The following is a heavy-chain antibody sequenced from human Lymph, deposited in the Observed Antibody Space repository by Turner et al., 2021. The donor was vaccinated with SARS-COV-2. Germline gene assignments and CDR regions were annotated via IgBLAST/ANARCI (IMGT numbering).Heavy chain of an antibody. D-gene: IGHD6-19*01. V-gene: IGHV4-39*01. Sequence: QLQLQESGPGLVKPSETLSLTCTVSGGSISSGFYYWGWIRQPPGKGLEWIGSIYYSADTYYNPSLKSRVTISVATSKNQFSLKLGSVTATDTAVFYGARGSPQGWYVSVFDYWGQGTLVTVSS. J-gene: IGHJ4*02. CDR2: IYYSADT. CDR3: ARGSPQGWYVSVFDY. CDR1: GGSISSGFYY.